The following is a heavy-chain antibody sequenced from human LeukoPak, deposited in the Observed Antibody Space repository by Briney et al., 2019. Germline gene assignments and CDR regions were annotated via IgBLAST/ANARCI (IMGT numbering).Heavy chain of an antibody. CDR2: ISSSSSTM. CDR1: GFTFSSYS. Sequence: GGSLRLSCAASGFTFSSYSMNWVRQAPGKGLEWVSYISSSSSTMYYADSVKGRFTISRDNSKNTLYLQMNSLRAEDTAVYYCAKRPRTPLPSAGPFDYWGQGTLVTVSS. D-gene: IGHD1/OR15-1a*01. V-gene: IGHV3-48*01. J-gene: IGHJ4*02. CDR3: AKRPRTPLPSAGPFDY.